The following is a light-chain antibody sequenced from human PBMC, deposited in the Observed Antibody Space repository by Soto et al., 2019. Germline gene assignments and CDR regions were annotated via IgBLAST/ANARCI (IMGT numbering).Light chain of an antibody. J-gene: IGKJ3*01. V-gene: IGKV3-20*01. CDR3: QQYGSSPGLIT. CDR1: QNVRNTY. Sequence: DIVLTQSPGTLSLSPGERATLSCRASQNVRNTYLAWYQQKPGQAPRLLIYAASSRATGIPDRFSGSWSGTDFTLTISRLEPEDFAVYYCQQYGSSPGLITFVPGTKVDIK. CDR2: AAS.